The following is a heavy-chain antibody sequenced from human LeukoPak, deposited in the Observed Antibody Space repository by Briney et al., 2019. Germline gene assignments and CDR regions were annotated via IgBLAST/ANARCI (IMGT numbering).Heavy chain of an antibody. V-gene: IGHV4-4*07. CDR2: IYTSGST. D-gene: IGHD3-22*01. Sequence: SETLSLTCTVSGGSISSYYWSWIRQPAGKGLEWIGRIYTSGSTNYNPSLKSRVTMSVDTSKNQFSLKLSSVTAADTAVYYCARWEYYYDSSGYIVHWGQGTLVTVSS. CDR1: GGSISSYY. J-gene: IGHJ1*01. CDR3: ARWEYYYDSSGYIVH.